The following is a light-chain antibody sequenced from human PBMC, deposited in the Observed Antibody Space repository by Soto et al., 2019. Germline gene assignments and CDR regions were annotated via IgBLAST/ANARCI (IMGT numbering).Light chain of an antibody. CDR2: EVS. V-gene: IGKV2D-29*02. J-gene: IGKJ5*01. Sequence: DVVMTQTPLSLSVAPGQPTYISCKSSQSLLHITGETFLFWYLQKPGRSPQLLIYEVSTRVSGVPDRFSGSGSGTDFTLEISRVETDDVGIYYCMQSTQLPPTFGQGTRLEIK. CDR1: QSLLHITGETF. CDR3: MQSTQLPPT.